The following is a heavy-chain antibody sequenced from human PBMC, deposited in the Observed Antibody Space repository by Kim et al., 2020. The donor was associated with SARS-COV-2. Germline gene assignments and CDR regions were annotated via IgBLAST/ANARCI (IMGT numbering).Heavy chain of an antibody. J-gene: IGHJ4*02. CDR3: AKTKRTMVRGVIRAPAFDY. CDR1: GFTFSSYA. CDR2: ISGSGGST. Sequence: GGSLRLSCAASGFTFSSYAMSWVRQAPGKGLEWVSAISGSGGSTYYADSVKGRFTISRDNSKNTLYLQMNSLRAEDTAVYYCAKTKRTMVRGVIRAPAFDYWGEGALCPVSS. D-gene: IGHD3-10*01. V-gene: IGHV3-23*01.